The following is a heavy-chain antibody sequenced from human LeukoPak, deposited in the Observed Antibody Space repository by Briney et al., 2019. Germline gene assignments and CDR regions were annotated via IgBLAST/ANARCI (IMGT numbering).Heavy chain of an antibody. D-gene: IGHD6-13*01. CDR3: ARRIAAAKHFDY. J-gene: IGHJ4*02. CDR2: IWYDGSNK. Sequence: GESLKISCAASGFTFSSYGMHWVRQAPGKGLEWVAVIWYDGSNKYYADSVKGRFTISRDNSKNTLYLQMNSLRAEDTAVYYCARRIAAAKHFDYWGQGTLVTVSS. V-gene: IGHV3-33*01. CDR1: GFTFSSYG.